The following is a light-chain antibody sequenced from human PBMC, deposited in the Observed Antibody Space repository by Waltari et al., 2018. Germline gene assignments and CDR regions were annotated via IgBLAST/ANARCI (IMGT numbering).Light chain of an antibody. CDR3: QQLIAYPLT. J-gene: IGKJ4*01. Sequence: DIQLTQSPSLLSASVGDTVTIPCRANQAITSSLGVYQVRPGEAPKCLFTAVSTLQSGVPSRFSGSGSRTQFTLTITCLQPQCFATYYCQQLIAYPLTVGRGTKVEIK. CDR2: AVS. CDR1: QAITSS. V-gene: IGKV1-9*01.